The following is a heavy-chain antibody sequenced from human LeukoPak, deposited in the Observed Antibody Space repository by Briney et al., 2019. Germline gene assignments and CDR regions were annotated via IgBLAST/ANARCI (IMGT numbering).Heavy chain of an antibody. J-gene: IGHJ4*02. Sequence: PGRSLRLSCAPYGFTFSSYAMSWVRQAPGKGLGWVSAISGSGGSTYYADSVKCRCTSSRDNTKNTMYLQKNSLRAEDTAVYYCAKDRQIVATILDYWGQGTLVTVSS. CDR3: AKDRQIVATILDY. CDR2: ISGSGGST. D-gene: IGHD5-12*01. V-gene: IGHV3-23*01. CDR1: GFTFSSYA.